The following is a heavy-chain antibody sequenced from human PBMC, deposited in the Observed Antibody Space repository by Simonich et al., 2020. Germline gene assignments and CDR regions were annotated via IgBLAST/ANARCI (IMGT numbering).Heavy chain of an antibody. Sequence: QVQLQQWGAGLFKPSETLSLPCAVYGGSFSGYYWSWIRQPPGKGQEWIGEINHSGSTNYNPSLKSRVTISVDTSKNQFSLKLSSVTAADTAVYYCARHLQLGPFDYWGQGTLVTVSS. CDR3: ARHLQLGPFDY. V-gene: IGHV4-34*01. CDR2: INHSGST. D-gene: IGHD1-1*01. CDR1: GGSFSGYY. J-gene: IGHJ4*02.